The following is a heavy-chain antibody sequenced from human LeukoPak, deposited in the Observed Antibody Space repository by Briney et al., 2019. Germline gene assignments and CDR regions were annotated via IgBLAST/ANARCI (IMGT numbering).Heavy chain of an antibody. CDR1: GFTFDDYA. J-gene: IGHJ4*02. V-gene: IGHV3-9*01. D-gene: IGHD3-10*01. Sequence: PGGSLRLSCAASGFTFDDYAMHWVRQAPGKGLEWVSGISWNSGSIGYADSVKGRLTISRDNAKNSLYLQMNSLRAEDTALYYCAKDSYGSGSPHFDYWGQGTLVTVSS. CDR3: AKDSYGSGSPHFDY. CDR2: ISWNSGSI.